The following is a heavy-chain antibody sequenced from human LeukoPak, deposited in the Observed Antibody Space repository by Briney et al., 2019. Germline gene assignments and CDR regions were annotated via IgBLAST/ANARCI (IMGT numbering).Heavy chain of an antibody. CDR2: ISGSGGTI. V-gene: IGHV3-48*03. Sequence: PGGSLILSCAASGFTFSSYDMNWVRQAPGKGLEWVSYISGSGGTIYYADSVKGRFTISRDNANNSLYLQMNSLRAEDTAVYYCARGALKCDPCFFDRWGQGTLVTVSS. CDR1: GFTFSSYD. J-gene: IGHJ4*02. CDR3: ARGALKCDPCFFDR. D-gene: IGHD2-21*01.